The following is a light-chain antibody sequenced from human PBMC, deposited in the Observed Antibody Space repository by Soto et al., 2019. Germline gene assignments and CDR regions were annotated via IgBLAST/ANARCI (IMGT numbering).Light chain of an antibody. Sequence: EVALTQSQATLSVSPGERVTFSCLASQSVTTNLAWYQHKPGQSPRLLISGASTGASGIPPRFSGSGSGTEFTLTISSLQSEDFAVYYCRQRSNWPSITFGQGTRLEI. CDR3: RQRSNWPSIT. J-gene: IGKJ5*01. CDR2: GAS. CDR1: QSVTTN. V-gene: IGKV3-15*01.